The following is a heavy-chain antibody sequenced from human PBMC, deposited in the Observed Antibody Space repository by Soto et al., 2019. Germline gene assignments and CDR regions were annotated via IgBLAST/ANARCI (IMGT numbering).Heavy chain of an antibody. CDR2: INPNNGGT. CDR3: ARGPYYDFWSGYSGPDF. V-gene: IGHV1-2*02. CDR1: GYTFTGYY. J-gene: IGHJ4*02. D-gene: IGHD3-3*01. Sequence: ASVNVSCKSSGYTFTGYYIHWVRQAPGQGLEWMGWINPNNGGTNYAQKFQGRVTMTRDTSITSAYMELSRLTSDDTAIYYCARGPYYDFWSGYSGPDFWGQGTLVTVSS.